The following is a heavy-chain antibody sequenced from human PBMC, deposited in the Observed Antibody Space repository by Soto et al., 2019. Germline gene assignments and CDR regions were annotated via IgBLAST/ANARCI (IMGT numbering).Heavy chain of an antibody. V-gene: IGHV1-46*01. CDR2: INPSGGST. Sequence: VKVSCKASGYTFTSYYMHWVRQAPGQGLEWMGIINPSGGSTSYAQKFQGRVTMTRDTSTSTVYMELSSLRSEDTAVYYCARVPPILWFGESYFDYWGQGTLVTVSS. CDR3: ARVPPILWFGESYFDY. D-gene: IGHD3-10*01. CDR1: GYTFTSYY. J-gene: IGHJ4*02.